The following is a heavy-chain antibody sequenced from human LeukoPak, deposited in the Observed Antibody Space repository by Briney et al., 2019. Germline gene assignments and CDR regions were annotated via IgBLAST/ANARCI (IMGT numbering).Heavy chain of an antibody. J-gene: IGHJ6*02. V-gene: IGHV3-11*01. CDR2: ISSSGSTI. CDR3: ATESYIVVVPAATGYGMDV. D-gene: IGHD2-2*01. Sequence: PGGSLRLSCAASGFTFSDYYMSWIRQAPGKGLEGVSYISSSGSTIYYADSVKGRFTISRDNAKNSLYLQMNSLRAEDTAVYYCATESYIVVVPAATGYGMDVWGQGTTVTVSS. CDR1: GFTFSDYY.